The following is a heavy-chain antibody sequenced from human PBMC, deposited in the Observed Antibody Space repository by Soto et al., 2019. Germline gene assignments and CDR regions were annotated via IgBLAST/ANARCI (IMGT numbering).Heavy chain of an antibody. D-gene: IGHD3-10*01. V-gene: IGHV4-31*03. CDR2: IYYSGST. CDR3: ARDYYGSGSYHYGMAV. Sequence: SETLSLTCTVSGGSISSGGYYWSWIRQHPGKGLEWIGYIYYSGSTYYNPSLKSRVTISVDTSKNQFSLKLSSVTAADTAVYYCARDYYGSGSYHYGMAVWGQGTTVTVSS. CDR1: GGSISSGGYY. J-gene: IGHJ6*02.